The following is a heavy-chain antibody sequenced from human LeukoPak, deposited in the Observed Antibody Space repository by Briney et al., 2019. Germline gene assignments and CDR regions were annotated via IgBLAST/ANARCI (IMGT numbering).Heavy chain of an antibody. Sequence: SETLSLTCAVYGGSFSGYYWSWIRQPPGKGLEWIGEINHSGSTNYNPSLKSRVTISVDTSKNQFSLKLSSVTAADTAVYYCARELASGEQWLSFDYWGQGTLVAVSS. CDR2: INHSGST. J-gene: IGHJ4*02. D-gene: IGHD6-19*01. CDR1: GGSFSGYY. CDR3: ARELASGEQWLSFDY. V-gene: IGHV4-34*01.